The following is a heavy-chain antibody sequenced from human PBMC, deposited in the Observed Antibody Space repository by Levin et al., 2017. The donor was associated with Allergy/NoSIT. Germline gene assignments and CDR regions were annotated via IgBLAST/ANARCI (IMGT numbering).Heavy chain of an antibody. CDR3: ARDQMSGMYSGGRRSDAFDS. D-gene: IGHD6-19*01. CDR1: GYTFTSYG. CDR2: ISAYNGNT. J-gene: IGHJ3*02. Sequence: ASVKVSCKASGYTFTSYGISWVRQAPGQGLEWMGWISAYNGNTNYAQKLQGRVTMTTDTSTSTAYMELRSLRSDDTAVYYCARDQMSGMYSGGRRSDAFDSWGQGTMVTVSS. V-gene: IGHV1-18*01.